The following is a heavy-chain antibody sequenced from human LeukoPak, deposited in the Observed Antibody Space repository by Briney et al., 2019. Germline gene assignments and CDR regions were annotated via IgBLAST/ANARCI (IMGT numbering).Heavy chain of an antibody. CDR1: GGSISSYY. J-gene: IGHJ4*02. V-gene: IGHV4-59*01. D-gene: IGHD5-18*01. Sequence: SETLSLTCTVSGGSISSYYWSWIRQPPGKGLEWIGYIYYSGTTNYNPSLRSRVTISVDTSKNQLSLKLSSVTAADTAVYYCARIVPYNYGYVDFWGQGTLVTVSS. CDR3: ARIVPYNYGYVDF. CDR2: IYYSGTT.